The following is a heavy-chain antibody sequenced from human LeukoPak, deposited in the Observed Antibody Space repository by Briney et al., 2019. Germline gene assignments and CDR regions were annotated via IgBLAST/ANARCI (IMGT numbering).Heavy chain of an antibody. CDR1: GGSFSGYY. D-gene: IGHD2-2*02. Sequence: SETLSLTCAVYGGSFSGYYWSWIRQPPGKGLEWIGEINHSGSTNYNPSLKSRVTISVDTSKNQFSLKLSSVTAADTAVYYCARGRTGYCSSTSCYTFGYWGQGTLVTVSS. V-gene: IGHV4-34*01. CDR2: INHSGST. CDR3: ARGRTGYCSSTSCYTFGY. J-gene: IGHJ4*02.